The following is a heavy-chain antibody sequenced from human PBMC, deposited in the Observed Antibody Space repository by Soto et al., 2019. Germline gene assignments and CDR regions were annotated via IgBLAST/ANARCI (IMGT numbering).Heavy chain of an antibody. V-gene: IGHV4-30-4*01. Sequence: KSSETLSLTCTVSGGSISSGDYYWSWIRQPPGKGLEWIGYIYYSGSTYYNPSLKSRVTISVDTSKNQFSLKLSSVTAADTAVYYCAREGITGTLDYWGQGTLVTVSS. J-gene: IGHJ4*02. CDR3: AREGITGTLDY. CDR2: IYYSGST. D-gene: IGHD1-7*01. CDR1: GGSISSGDYY.